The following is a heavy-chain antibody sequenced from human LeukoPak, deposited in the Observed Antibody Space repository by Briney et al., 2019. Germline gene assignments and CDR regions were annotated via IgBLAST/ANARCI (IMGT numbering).Heavy chain of an antibody. V-gene: IGHV5-51*01. Sequence: GESLKISCKGSGFRFTSYWIAWVRQLPGKGLEWMGIIYPGDSDTRYSPSFQGQVTISADKSISTAYLQWSSLKASDTAMYYCARPLGSSSWDPFDYWGQGTLVTVSS. CDR3: ARPLGSSSWDPFDY. CDR1: GFRFTSYW. CDR2: IYPGDSDT. J-gene: IGHJ4*02. D-gene: IGHD6-13*01.